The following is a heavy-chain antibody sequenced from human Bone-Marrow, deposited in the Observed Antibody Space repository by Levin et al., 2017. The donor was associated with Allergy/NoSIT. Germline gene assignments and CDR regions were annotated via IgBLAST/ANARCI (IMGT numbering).Heavy chain of an antibody. Sequence: PSETLSLTCAASGFSIDNSAVSWVRQAPGKGLEWVSALSADGGSTYYAASVKGRSTLSRDIASNSLILEIDALRVEDSAVYFCAKASGIWHRNAWFHPWGQGTRVTVSS. CDR3: AKASGIWHRNAWFHP. CDR1: GFSIDNSA. V-gene: IGHV3-23*01. J-gene: IGHJ5*02. D-gene: IGHD1-14*01. CDR2: LSADGGST.